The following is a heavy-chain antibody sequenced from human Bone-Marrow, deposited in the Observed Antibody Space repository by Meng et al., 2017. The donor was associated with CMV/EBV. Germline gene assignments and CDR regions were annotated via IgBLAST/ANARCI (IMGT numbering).Heavy chain of an antibody. J-gene: IGHJ4*01. Sequence: GESLKISCAASGFTFSSYGMHWVRQAPGKGLEWVAFIRYDGSNKYYADSVKGRFTISRDNAKNTLYLQLNSLRAEDTAVYYCARDYWGCGDVWGQGTPVT. V-gene: IGHV3-30*02. CDR2: IRYDGSNK. CDR1: GFTFSSYG. CDR3: ARDYWGCGDV. D-gene: IGHD2-21*01.